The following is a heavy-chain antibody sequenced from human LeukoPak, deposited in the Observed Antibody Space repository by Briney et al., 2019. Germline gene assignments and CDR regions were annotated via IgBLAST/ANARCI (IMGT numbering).Heavy chain of an antibody. Sequence: SETLSLTCTVSGGSIIDSRYYWGWIRQPPGKGLEWIGNIYYFGTTLHNPSLKSRVTMSVDTSKNQFSLKLSSVTAADTAVYYCARDSHAWYGQYYFDFWGQGALVTVSS. V-gene: IGHV4-39*07. CDR3: ARDSHAWYGQYYFDF. J-gene: IGHJ4*02. CDR2: IYYFGTT. CDR1: GGSIIDSRYY. D-gene: IGHD6-13*01.